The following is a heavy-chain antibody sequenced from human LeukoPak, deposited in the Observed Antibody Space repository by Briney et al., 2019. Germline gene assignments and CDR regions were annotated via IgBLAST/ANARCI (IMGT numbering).Heavy chain of an antibody. CDR2: IKQDGSEK. J-gene: IGHJ3*02. CDR1: GFTFSSYW. D-gene: IGHD1-26*01. V-gene: IGHV3-7*01. CDR3: AREAFKWELPRGAFDI. Sequence: PGGSLRLSCAASGFTFSSYWMSWVRQAPGKGLEWVANIKQDGSEKYYVDSVKGRFTISRDNAKNSLYLQMNSLRAEDTAVYYCAREAFKWELPRGAFDIWGQGTMVTVSS.